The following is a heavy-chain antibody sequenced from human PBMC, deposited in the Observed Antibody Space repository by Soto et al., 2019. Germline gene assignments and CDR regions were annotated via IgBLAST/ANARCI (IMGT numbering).Heavy chain of an antibody. Sequence: QVQLVESGGGVVQPGRSLRLSCAASGFTFTDYALHWVRQAPGKGLEWVAVISYDGGKKYYADSVKGRFTISRDNSKNTVYLQMNGLRVEDTAVYYCARDTYLDSSGPTYYYYYGIDVWGQGTTVTVSS. D-gene: IGHD3-22*01. V-gene: IGHV3-30-3*01. J-gene: IGHJ6*02. CDR1: GFTFTDYA. CDR3: ARDTYLDSSGPTYYYYYGIDV. CDR2: ISYDGGKK.